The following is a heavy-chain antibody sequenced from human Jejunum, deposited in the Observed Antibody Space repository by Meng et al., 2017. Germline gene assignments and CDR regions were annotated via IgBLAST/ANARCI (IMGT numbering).Heavy chain of an antibody. CDR1: GYPFISYP. Sequence: QVQLVQSGSELKKPWASVKASCMASGYPFISYPITWVRHAPGQGPEWMGWINTSTGKPTYAQGFTGRFAFSLDISVNTAYLEISSLKGDDTAMYYCAREKWQHGSSFDVWGQGTLVTVSS. D-gene: IGHD6-6*01. V-gene: IGHV7-4-1*02. CDR3: AREKWQHGSSFDV. J-gene: IGHJ4*02. CDR2: INTSTGKP.